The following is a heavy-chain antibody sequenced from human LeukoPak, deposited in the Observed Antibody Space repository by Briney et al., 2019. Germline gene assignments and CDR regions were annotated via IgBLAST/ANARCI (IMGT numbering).Heavy chain of an antibody. J-gene: IGHJ4*02. Sequence: PSETLSLTCTVSGGSISSYYWSWIRQPPGKGLEWIGCIYYSGSTNYNPSLKSRVTISVDTSKNQFSLKLSSVTAADTAVYYCARGYSGSYFGYWGQGTLVTVSS. CDR1: GGSISSYY. CDR3: ARGYSGSYFGY. V-gene: IGHV4-59*01. D-gene: IGHD1-26*01. CDR2: IYYSGST.